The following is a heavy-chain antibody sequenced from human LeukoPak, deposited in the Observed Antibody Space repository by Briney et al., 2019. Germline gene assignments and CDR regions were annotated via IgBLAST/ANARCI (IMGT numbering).Heavy chain of an antibody. CDR2: ISYDGSNK. CDR3: ARSSSGTAPDY. V-gene: IGHV3-30*04. D-gene: IGHD3-3*01. Sequence: GGSLRLSCAASGFTFSSYAVHWVRQAPGKGLEWVAVISYDGSNKYYADSVKGRFTTSRDNAKNSLYLQMNSLRVEDTAIYYCARSSSGTAPDYWGQGTLVTVSS. CDR1: GFTFSSYA. J-gene: IGHJ4*02.